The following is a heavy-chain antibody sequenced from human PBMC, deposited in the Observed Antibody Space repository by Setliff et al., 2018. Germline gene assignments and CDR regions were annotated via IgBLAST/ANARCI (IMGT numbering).Heavy chain of an antibody. J-gene: IGHJ4*02. D-gene: IGHD4-17*01. V-gene: IGHV4-34*01. CDR2: INHSGSA. CDR1: GGSFSGHH. Sequence: PSETLSLTCAVYGGSFSGHHWCWIRQPPWKGLEWIGEINHSGSANYNPSLKSRVTMSLDTSKNQFSLKLSSVTAADTAVYYCARQTHTYGGFDYWGQGTLVTVSS. CDR3: ARQTHTYGGFDY.